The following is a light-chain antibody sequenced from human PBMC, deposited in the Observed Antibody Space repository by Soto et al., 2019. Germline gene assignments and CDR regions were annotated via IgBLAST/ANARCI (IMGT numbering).Light chain of an antibody. CDR1: QSVSSTF. CDR3: QQFDSSVT. V-gene: IGKV3-20*01. J-gene: IGKJ1*01. Sequence: ERVWTQSPGSLSLSPGERATLSCRASQSVSSTFFAWYQQRPGQAPRLLMYGASSRATGIPERFSGSGSGTDFTLSISRLEPEDFAVYYCQQFDSSVTFGQGTKVEIK. CDR2: GAS.